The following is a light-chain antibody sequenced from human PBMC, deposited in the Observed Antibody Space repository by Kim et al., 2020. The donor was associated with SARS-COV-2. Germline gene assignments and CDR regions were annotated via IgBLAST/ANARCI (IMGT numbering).Light chain of an antibody. CDR3: CSYAGSYTYV. CDR2: DVT. Sequence: SALTQPRSVSGSPGQSVTISCSGTSSDVGVYNYVSWYQQHPDKAPKLIICDVTKRPSGVPDRFSGSKSGNTASLTISGLQAEDEADYYCCSYAGSYTYVFGTGTKVTVL. J-gene: IGLJ1*01. CDR1: SSDVGVYNY. V-gene: IGLV2-11*01.